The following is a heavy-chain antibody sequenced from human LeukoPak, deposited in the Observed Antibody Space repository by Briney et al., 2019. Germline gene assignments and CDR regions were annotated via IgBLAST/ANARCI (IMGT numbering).Heavy chain of an antibody. CDR1: GFTFSSYG. D-gene: IGHD4-17*01. CDR3: ARARYDYGDYYYYYVDV. J-gene: IGHJ6*03. Sequence: PGGSLRLSCEASGFTFSSYGMHWVRQAPGKGLEWVAFIRYDGSNKYYADSVKGRFTISRDSAKNSLYLQMNSLRAEDTALYYCARARYDYGDYYYYYVDVWGKGTTVTVSS. CDR2: IRYDGSNK. V-gene: IGHV3-30*02.